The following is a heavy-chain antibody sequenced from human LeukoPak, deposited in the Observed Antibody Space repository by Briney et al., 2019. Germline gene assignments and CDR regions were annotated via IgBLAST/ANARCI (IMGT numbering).Heavy chain of an antibody. CDR1: GGSFSGYY. V-gene: IGHV4-34*01. J-gene: IGHJ4*02. D-gene: IGHD2-2*01. CDR3: ARGGIVVVPAAQYYFDY. Sequence: SETLSLTCAVYGGSFSGYYWSWIRQPPGKGLEWIGETNHSGSTNYNPSLKSRVTISVDTSKNQFSLKLSSVTAADTAVYYCARGGIVVVPAAQYYFDYWGQGTLVTVSS. CDR2: TNHSGST.